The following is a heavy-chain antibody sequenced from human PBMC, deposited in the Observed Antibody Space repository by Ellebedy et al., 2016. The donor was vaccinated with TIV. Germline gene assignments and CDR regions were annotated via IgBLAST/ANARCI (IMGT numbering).Heavy chain of an antibody. CDR2: FYYSVST. J-gene: IGHJ4*02. CDR3: ARHTSMAPSFVD. V-gene: IGHV4-39*01. D-gene: IGHD2/OR15-2a*01. CDR1: GGSISRSIYY. Sequence: MPGGSLRLSCTVSGGSISRSIYYWGWIRQPPGRGLEWIGSFYYSVSTYYNPSLTSRVTISVDASKNQFSLRLSSVTAADTAVYYCARHTSMAPSFVDWGQGTLVTVSS.